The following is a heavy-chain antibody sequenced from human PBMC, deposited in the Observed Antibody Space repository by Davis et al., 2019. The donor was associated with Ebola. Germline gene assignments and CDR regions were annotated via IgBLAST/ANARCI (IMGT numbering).Heavy chain of an antibody. CDR2: VTSSGGGT. CDR1: GFTFSSYA. CDR3: AKGGSGWPSDYSYGMGV. D-gene: IGHD6-19*01. Sequence: PGGSLRLSCAASGFTFSSYAMTWARQAPGKGLAWVSAVTSSGGGTYYADSVKGRFTISRDNSKNTLYLQMNSLRVEDTAVYYCAKGGSGWPSDYSYGMGVWGKGTTVTVSS. V-gene: IGHV3-23*01. J-gene: IGHJ6*04.